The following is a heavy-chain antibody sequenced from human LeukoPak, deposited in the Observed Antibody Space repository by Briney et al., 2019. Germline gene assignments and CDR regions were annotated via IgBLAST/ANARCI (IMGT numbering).Heavy chain of an antibody. J-gene: IGHJ3*02. Sequence: PGGALRLSCAASGFTFNNYWRTWVRQAPGKGREGVANIKQDESEKYYVDSVKGRFTISRDKDKKSLYVQMNSLREEDAAVCDCARLSPYAPNTIQIWGQGTMVTVSS. V-gene: IGHV3-7*01. CDR3: ARLSPYAPNTIQI. CDR1: GFTFNNYW. CDR2: IKQDESEK. D-gene: IGHD2-2*01.